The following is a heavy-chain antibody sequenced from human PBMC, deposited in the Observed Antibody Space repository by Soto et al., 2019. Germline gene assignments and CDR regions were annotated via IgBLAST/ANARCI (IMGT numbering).Heavy chain of an antibody. Sequence: EVQLVESGGVVVKLGGSLRLSCAASGFTFDDYTMHWVRQAPGKGLEWVSLISWDGGSTYYADSVKGRFTISRENTKKSMFFRMNSRRTEDTALYYCAKGDGAAYCCSRSCSIQHWGQGTLVTVSS. V-gene: IGHV3-43*01. CDR2: ISWDGGST. D-gene: IGHD2-2*01. J-gene: IGHJ4*02. CDR3: AKGDGAAYCCSRSCSIQH. CDR1: GFTFDDYT.